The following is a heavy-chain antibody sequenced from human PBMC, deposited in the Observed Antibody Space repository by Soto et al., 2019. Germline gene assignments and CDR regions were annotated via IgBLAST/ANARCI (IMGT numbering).Heavy chain of an antibody. J-gene: IGHJ6*03. CDR1: GYTFTSYG. D-gene: IGHD3-3*01. CDR3: ARTTYYDFWSGYYNRDHSYYMDV. V-gene: IGHV1-18*01. Sequence: GASVKVSCKASGYTFTSYGISWVRQAPGQGLEWMGWISAYNGNTNYAQKLQGRVTMTTDTSTSTAYMELRSLRSDDTAVYYCARTTYYDFWSGYYNRDHSYYMDVWGKGTTVTLSS. CDR2: ISAYNGNT.